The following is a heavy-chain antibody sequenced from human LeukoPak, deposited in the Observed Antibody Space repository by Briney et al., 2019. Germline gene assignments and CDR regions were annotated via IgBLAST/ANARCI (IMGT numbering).Heavy chain of an antibody. CDR1: GFTFSRYS. CDR3: ARDVPYYYESSGYYSLGFDI. V-gene: IGHV3-21*01. J-gene: IGHJ3*02. Sequence: GGSLRVSCAASGFTFSRYSMNWVRQAPGKGLEWVSSISSSSSYIYYADSVKGRFTISRDNAKNSQYLQMNSLRAEDTAVYYCARDVPYYYESSGYYSLGFDIWGQGTMVTVSS. D-gene: IGHD3-22*01. CDR2: ISSSSSYI.